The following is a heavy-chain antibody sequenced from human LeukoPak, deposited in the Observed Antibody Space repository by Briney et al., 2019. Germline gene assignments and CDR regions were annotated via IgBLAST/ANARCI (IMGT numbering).Heavy chain of an antibody. CDR1: GGSISSSNW. CDR3: ARIPYASSSGGVY. CDR2: IYYSGST. Sequence: SETLSLTCAVSGGSISSSNWWCWVRQPPGKGLEWIGEIYYSGSTNYNPSLKSRVTISLDKSKNQFSLKLSSETAADTAVYYCARIPYASSSGGVYWGQGTLVTVSS. J-gene: IGHJ4*02. V-gene: IGHV4-4*02. D-gene: IGHD6-6*01.